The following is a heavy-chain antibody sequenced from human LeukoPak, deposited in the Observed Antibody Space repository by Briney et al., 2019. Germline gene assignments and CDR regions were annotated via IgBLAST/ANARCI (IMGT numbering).Heavy chain of an antibody. Sequence: PGGSLRLSCAASGFTFSRYDMHWVRQATGKGLEWVSGIGTAGDTYYAGSVKGRFTISRENAKNSLYLQMNSLTAGDTAVYYCAGAGSETQWQAFDFWGQGALVTVFS. CDR3: AGAGSETQWQAFDF. J-gene: IGHJ4*02. CDR2: IGTAGDT. D-gene: IGHD6-19*01. CDR1: GFTFSRYD. V-gene: IGHV3-13*01.